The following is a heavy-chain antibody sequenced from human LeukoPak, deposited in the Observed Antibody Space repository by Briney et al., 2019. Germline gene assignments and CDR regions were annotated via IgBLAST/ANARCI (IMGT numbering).Heavy chain of an antibody. J-gene: IGHJ4*02. D-gene: IGHD1-26*01. Sequence: GASVKVSCMASGGTFSTYSISWVRQAPGQGLEWMGRIIPILAKANYAQKFQGRVTITADKSTSTAYMDLSSLRSEDTAVYYCARGGQFSTGAHFDYWGQGTPVTVSS. CDR3: ARGGQFSTGAHFDY. CDR2: IIPILAKA. V-gene: IGHV1-69*04. CDR1: GGTFSTYS.